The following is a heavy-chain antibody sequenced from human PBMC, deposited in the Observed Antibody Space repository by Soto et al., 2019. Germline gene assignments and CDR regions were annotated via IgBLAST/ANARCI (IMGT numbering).Heavy chain of an antibody. CDR1: GFTFSSYS. D-gene: IGHD1-26*01. CDR3: ASVMGKWELLGANAFDI. CDR2: ISSSSSYI. J-gene: IGHJ3*02. Sequence: PGGSLRLSCAASGFTFSSYSMNWVRQAPGKGPEWVSSISSSSSYIYYADSVKGRFTISRDNAKNSLYVPMKSLGAEDTAVYYCASVMGKWELLGANAFDIWGQGTMVTVSS. V-gene: IGHV3-21*01.